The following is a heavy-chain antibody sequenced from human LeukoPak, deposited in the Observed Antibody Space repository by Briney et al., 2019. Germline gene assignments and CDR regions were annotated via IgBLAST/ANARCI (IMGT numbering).Heavy chain of an antibody. J-gene: IGHJ6*02. Sequence: PSETLSLTCTVSGGSISSSSYYWGWIRQPPGKGLEWIGSIYYSGSTYYNPSLKSRVTISVDTSKNQFSLKLSSVIAADTAVYYCARDCGGDCFSHYGMDVWGQGTTVTVSS. CDR2: IYYSGST. CDR1: GGSISSSSYY. V-gene: IGHV4-39*02. CDR3: ARDCGGDCFSHYGMDV. D-gene: IGHD2-21*02.